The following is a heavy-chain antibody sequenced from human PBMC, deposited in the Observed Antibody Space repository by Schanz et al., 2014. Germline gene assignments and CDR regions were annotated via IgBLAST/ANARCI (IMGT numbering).Heavy chain of an antibody. V-gene: IGHV3-48*01. D-gene: IGHD3-10*01. CDR3: AKGRFGELSAFDI. J-gene: IGHJ3*02. CDR2: VSRSTPDI. CDR1: GFIFSSYS. Sequence: EVQLVESGGGLVQPGGSLRLSCTASGFIFSSYSMNWVRQAPGKGLEWVSYVSRSTPDIYYADSVKGRFTISRDNSKNTLYLQMNSLRAEDTAVYYCAKGRFGELSAFDIWGQGTMVTVSS.